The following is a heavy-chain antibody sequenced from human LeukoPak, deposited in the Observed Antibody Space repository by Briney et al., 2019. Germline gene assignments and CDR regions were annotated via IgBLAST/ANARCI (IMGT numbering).Heavy chain of an antibody. J-gene: IGHJ4*02. CDR1: GYTFTSYG. CDR2: ISAYNGKT. Sequence: ASVKVSFKASGYTFTSYGISWVRQAPGQGLEWMGWISAYNGKTNYAPMLQGRVTMATDTSTSTTYMELRSLRSDDTAFYYCARGLYFHDSRGLDYWGQGTLVTVSS. V-gene: IGHV1-18*01. D-gene: IGHD3-22*01. CDR3: ARGLYFHDSRGLDY.